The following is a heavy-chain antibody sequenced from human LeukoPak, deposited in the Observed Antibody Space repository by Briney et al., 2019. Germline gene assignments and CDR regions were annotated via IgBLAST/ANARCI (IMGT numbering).Heavy chain of an antibody. V-gene: IGHV1-18*01. Sequence: ASVKVSCKASGYTFTSYGISWVRQAPGQGLEWMGRISAYNGNTNYAQKLQGRVTMTTDTSTSTAYMELRSLRSDDTAVYYCARGGYSGYDFLGEAGGYWGQGTLVTVSS. J-gene: IGHJ4*02. D-gene: IGHD5-12*01. CDR1: GYTFTSYG. CDR3: ARGGYSGYDFLGEAGGY. CDR2: ISAYNGNT.